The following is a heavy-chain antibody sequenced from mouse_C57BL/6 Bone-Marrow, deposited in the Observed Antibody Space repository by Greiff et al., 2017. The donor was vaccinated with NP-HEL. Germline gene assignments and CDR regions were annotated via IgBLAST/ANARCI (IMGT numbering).Heavy chain of an antibody. CDR3: ARSEIDRTGTAWFAY. J-gene: IGHJ3*01. V-gene: IGHV1-72*01. Sequence: QVQLQQPGAELVKPGASVKLSCKASGYTFTSYWMHWVKQRPGRGLEWIGRIDPNSGGPKYNEKFKTKATLTVDKPSSTAYMQLSSLTSEDSAVYYCARSEIDRTGTAWFAYWGQGTLVTASA. CDR1: GYTFTSYW. CDR2: IDPNSGGP. D-gene: IGHD4-1*01.